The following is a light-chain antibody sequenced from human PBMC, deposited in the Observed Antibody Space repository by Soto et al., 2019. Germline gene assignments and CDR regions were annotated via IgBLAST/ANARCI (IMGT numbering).Light chain of an antibody. CDR1: QSVSRSY. Sequence: EIVLTQSPGALFLSPGDRATLSCRPSQSVSRSYLAWYQQKPGQAPRLIIYGASSRETGIRDRFSGSGSGTEFTLTISRLEPEDFAVYYCQQYGNLPVTFGQGTKVDIK. V-gene: IGKV3-20*01. CDR2: GAS. CDR3: QQYGNLPVT. J-gene: IGKJ1*01.